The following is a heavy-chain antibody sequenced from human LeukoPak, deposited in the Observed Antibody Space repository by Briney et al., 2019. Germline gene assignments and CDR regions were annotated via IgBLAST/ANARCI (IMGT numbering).Heavy chain of an antibody. J-gene: IGHJ6*04. CDR1: GFAFTSYG. V-gene: IGHV3-48*03. D-gene: IGHD3-16*02. Sequence: PGGSLRLSFAASGFAFTSYGMDWVRQAPGKGLGWASYISIRGSTIYYADSVKGRSTISRDNAKNSLYLQMNSLRAEDTAVYYCAELGISVIGGVWGKGTTVTISS. CDR3: AELGISVIGGV. CDR2: ISIRGSTI.